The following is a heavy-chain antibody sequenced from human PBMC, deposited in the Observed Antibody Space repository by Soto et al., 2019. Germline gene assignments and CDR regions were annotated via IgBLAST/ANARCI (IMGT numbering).Heavy chain of an antibody. CDR1: GFTFSSYG. V-gene: IGHV3-30*18. CDR3: AKGPSPEYSSGWYPFDY. CDR2: ISYDGSNK. J-gene: IGHJ4*02. Sequence: ESGGGVVQPGRSLRLSCAASGFTFSSYGMHWVRQAPGKGLEWVAVISYDGSNKYYADSVKGRFTISRDNSKNTLYLQMNSLRAEDTAVYYCAKGPSPEYSSGWYPFDYWGQGTLVTVSS. D-gene: IGHD6-19*01.